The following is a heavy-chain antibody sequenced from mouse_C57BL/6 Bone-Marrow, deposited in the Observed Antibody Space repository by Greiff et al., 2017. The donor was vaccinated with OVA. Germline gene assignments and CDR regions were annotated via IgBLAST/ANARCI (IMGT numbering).Heavy chain of an antibody. Sequence: VQLQQSGAELVRPGTSVKVSCKASGYAFTNYLIEWVKQRPGLGLEWIGVINPGSGGTNYNEKFKGKATLTADKSSSTAYMQLSSLTSEDSAVYFCARAFITTVVPFAYWGQGTLVTVSA. D-gene: IGHD1-1*01. CDR1: GYAFTNYL. V-gene: IGHV1-54*01. J-gene: IGHJ3*01. CDR3: ARAFITTVVPFAY. CDR2: INPGSGGT.